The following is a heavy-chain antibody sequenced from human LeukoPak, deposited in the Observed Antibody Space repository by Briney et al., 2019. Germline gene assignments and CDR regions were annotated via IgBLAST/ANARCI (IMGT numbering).Heavy chain of an antibody. D-gene: IGHD5-24*01. Sequence: PPETLSLTCTVSGGSISSGGYYWSWIRQPPGKGLEWIGYVFYSGSTNKNPSLESRASISVDTSKNQFSLRLRFVTAADTAVYYCARHEKGYNPDYYYFGFDVWGQGTTVTVAS. CDR3: ARHEKGYNPDYYYFGFDV. J-gene: IGHJ6*02. CDR1: GGSISSGGYY. V-gene: IGHV4-61*08. CDR2: VFYSGST.